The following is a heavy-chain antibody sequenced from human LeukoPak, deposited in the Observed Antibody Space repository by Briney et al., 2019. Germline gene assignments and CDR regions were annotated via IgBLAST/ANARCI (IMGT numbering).Heavy chain of an antibody. CDR3: AKKRSSGYYDSGGYAIDAFDV. V-gene: IGHV5-51*01. CDR1: GFCFANSW. D-gene: IGHD3-22*01. CDR2: IYPDDPDI. J-gene: IGHJ3*01. Sequence: GESLKISCKGSGFCFANSWIGGGRTVPGKGLEWMGTIYPDDPDIIYSPSFQGQVTISGDKSFSTFHLQWSSLKASDTAMYFCAKKRSSGYYDSGGYAIDAFDVWGQGTMVTVSS.